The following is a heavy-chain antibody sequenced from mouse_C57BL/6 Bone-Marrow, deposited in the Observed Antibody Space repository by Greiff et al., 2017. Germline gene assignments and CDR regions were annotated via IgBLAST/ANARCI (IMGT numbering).Heavy chain of an antibody. D-gene: IGHD1-1*01. CDR3: AREENYYGSPYWYFDV. J-gene: IGHJ1*03. Sequence: VHLVESGAELVRPGTSVKVSCKASGYAFTNYLIEWVKQRPGQGLEWIGVINPGSGGTNYNEKFKGKATLTADKSSSTAYMQLSSLTSEDSAVYFCAREENYYGSPYWYFDVWGTGTTVTVSS. CDR2: INPGSGGT. V-gene: IGHV1-54*01. CDR1: GYAFTNYL.